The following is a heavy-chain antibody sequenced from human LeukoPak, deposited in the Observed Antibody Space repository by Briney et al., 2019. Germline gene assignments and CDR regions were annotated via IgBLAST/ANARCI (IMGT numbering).Heavy chain of an antibody. Sequence: GGSLRLSCAASGFTFSGHNMIWVGQAPGKGLEWVAVIWYDGSNKYYADSVKGRFTISRDNSKNTLYLQMNSLRAEDTAVYYCATEQWLVPDRKPSGIFDYWGQGTLVTVSS. J-gene: IGHJ4*02. D-gene: IGHD6-19*01. CDR3: ATEQWLVPDRKPSGIFDY. V-gene: IGHV3-33*08. CDR2: IWYDGSNK. CDR1: GFTFSGHN.